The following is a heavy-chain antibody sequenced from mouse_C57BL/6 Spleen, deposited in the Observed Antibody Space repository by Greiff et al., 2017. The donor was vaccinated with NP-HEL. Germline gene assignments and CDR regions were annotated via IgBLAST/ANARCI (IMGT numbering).Heavy chain of an antibody. D-gene: IGHD1-1*01. CDR2: IYPGDGDT. CDR3: ARDHGSSVYFDY. Sequence: VQLQQSGAELVKPGASVKISCKASGYAFSSYWMNWVKQRPGKGLEWIGQIYPGDGDTNYNGKFKGKATLTADKSSSTAYMQLSSLTSEDSAVYFCARDHGSSVYFDYWGQGTTLTVSS. CDR1: GYAFSSYW. J-gene: IGHJ2*01. V-gene: IGHV1-80*01.